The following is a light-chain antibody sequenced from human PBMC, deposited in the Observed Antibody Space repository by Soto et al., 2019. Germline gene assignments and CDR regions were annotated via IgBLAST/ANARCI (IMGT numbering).Light chain of an antibody. CDR3: QQSYSSPRT. V-gene: IGKV1-39*01. CDR2: AAS. Sequence: DLQMTQSPSSLSASVGDRVTITCRASQSINFYLNWYQQKPGKAPELLIYAASSLQSGVPSRISGSGSGTDFTLTISSLQPEDFATYYCQQSYSSPRTFGQGTKVEIK. J-gene: IGKJ1*01. CDR1: QSINFY.